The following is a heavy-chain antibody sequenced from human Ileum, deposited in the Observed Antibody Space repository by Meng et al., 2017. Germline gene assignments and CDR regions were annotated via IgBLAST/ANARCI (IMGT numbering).Heavy chain of an antibody. V-gene: IGHV1-3*01. J-gene: IGHJ4*02. CDR3: ARENDNWNYFDY. CDR1: GYTFRNYP. Sequence: QVQLVQYGAEVKKVGGSVKVSCTASGYTFRNYPLHWVRQAPGQRPEWMGWINAGNGNIKISQKFQGRITITSDTSATAYMELSSLRSEDTAVYFCARENDNWNYFDYWGQGSLVTVSS. CDR2: INAGNGNI. D-gene: IGHD1-1*01.